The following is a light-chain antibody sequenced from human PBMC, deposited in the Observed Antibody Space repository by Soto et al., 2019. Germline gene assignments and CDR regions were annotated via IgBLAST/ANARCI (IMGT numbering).Light chain of an antibody. CDR2: DVS. V-gene: IGLV2-14*01. Sequence: HSALTQPASVSGSPGQSIAISCTGTSSDVGGYTYVSWYQQHPGKAPKLMIYDVSARPSGVSNRFSGSKSDNTASLTISGLQAEDEADYYCSSYTSSNTVIFGGGTQLTVL. CDR1: SSDVGGYTY. J-gene: IGLJ2*01. CDR3: SSYTSSNTVI.